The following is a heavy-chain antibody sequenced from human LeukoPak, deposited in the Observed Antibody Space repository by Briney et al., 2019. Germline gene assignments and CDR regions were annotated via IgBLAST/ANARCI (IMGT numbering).Heavy chain of an antibody. J-gene: IGHJ4*02. Sequence: SETLSLTCTVSGYSISSGYYWGWIRQSPGKGLEWIGSIYNSGSTYYNPSLKSRVTISVDTSKNQFSLKLSSVTAADTAVYYCARALSYFDYWGQGTLVTVSS. CDR1: GYSISSGYY. CDR2: IYNSGST. D-gene: IGHD2/OR15-2a*01. V-gene: IGHV4-38-2*02. CDR3: ARALSYFDY.